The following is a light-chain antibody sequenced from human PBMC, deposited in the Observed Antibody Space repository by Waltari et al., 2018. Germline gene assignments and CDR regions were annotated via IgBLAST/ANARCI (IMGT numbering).Light chain of an antibody. CDR1: QSVLYSSNNWYY. J-gene: IGKJ1*01. CDR2: WVS. Sequence: DIVLTQSPDSLAVSLGERATGNCKTSQSVLYSSNNWYYLAWYQQKPGQPAKLLVPWVSTRGSGVPDRISGSGSGTDFNLTISNLQAEDVGIYYCQQYYSLPRTFGQGTKVQIK. CDR3: QQYYSLPRT. V-gene: IGKV4-1*01.